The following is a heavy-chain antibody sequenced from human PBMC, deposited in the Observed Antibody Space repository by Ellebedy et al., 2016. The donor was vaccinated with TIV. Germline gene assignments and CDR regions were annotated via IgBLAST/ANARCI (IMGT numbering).Heavy chain of an antibody. CDR3: ARGRSSGWLQTPDY. D-gene: IGHD6-19*01. Sequence: AASVKVSCKASGYTFXXYFMHSVRHPXGQGLVWMGIINPSGGSTTYAQKLQGRVTLTRDTSTSTVYMELSSLRSEATAVYYCARGRSSGWLQTPDYWGQGILVTVSS. V-gene: IGHV1-46*04. CDR1: GYTFXXYF. CDR2: INPSGGST. J-gene: IGHJ4*02.